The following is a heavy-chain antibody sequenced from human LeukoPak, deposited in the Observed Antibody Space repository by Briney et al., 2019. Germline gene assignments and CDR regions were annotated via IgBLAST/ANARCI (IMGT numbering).Heavy chain of an antibody. V-gene: IGHV3-11*04. CDR1: GGSFSGYY. CDR3: ARDRAGTAMPMISYYYYYMDV. Sequence: LSLTCAVYGGSFSGYYWSWIRQPPGKGLEWLATISHYGDNTYYADSVKGRFTISRDNAKNSLYLQMNSLRAEDTAVYYCARDRAGTAMPMISYYYYYMDVWGKGTTVTVSS. CDR2: ISHYGDNT. J-gene: IGHJ6*03. D-gene: IGHD5-18*01.